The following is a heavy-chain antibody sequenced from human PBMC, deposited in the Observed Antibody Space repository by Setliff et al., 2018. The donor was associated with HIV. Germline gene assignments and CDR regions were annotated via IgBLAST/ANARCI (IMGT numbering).Heavy chain of an antibody. CDR2: ISSSSSYI. V-gene: IGHV3-21*01. CDR1: GFTFSGYS. D-gene: IGHD5-18*01. J-gene: IGHJ1*01. Sequence: GGSLRLSCAASGFTFSGYSMNWVRQAPGKGLEWVSSISSSSSYIHYADSVRGRFTISRDNAKNSLNLQMNSLRAEDTAVYYCAKDAGSYSYVHEYFQHWGQGTLVTVSS. CDR3: AKDAGSYSYVHEYFQH.